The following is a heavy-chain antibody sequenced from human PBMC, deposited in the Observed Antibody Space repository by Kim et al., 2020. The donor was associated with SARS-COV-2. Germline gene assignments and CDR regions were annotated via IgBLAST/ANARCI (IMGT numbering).Heavy chain of an antibody. CDR3: ARGSTFYCDAGTYFKPWGYFDF. Sequence: SETLSLTCTVSGASISGYYWGWIRQPPGKGLEYIGYIFYTGRTNYNPPLKSRVTISFDKSKNQFSLHLNSVTAADTAVYYCARGSTFYCDAGTYFKPWGYFDFWGRGALVTVSS. V-gene: IGHV4-59*01. CDR2: IFYTGRT. J-gene: IGHJ4*02. CDR1: GASISGYY. D-gene: IGHD3-10*01.